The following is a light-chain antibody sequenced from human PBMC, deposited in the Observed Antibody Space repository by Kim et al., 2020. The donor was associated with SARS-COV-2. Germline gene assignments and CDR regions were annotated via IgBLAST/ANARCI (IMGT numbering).Light chain of an antibody. Sequence: EIVLTQSPATLSLSPGERATLSCRASQSVSSYLAWYQQKPGQAPRLLIYAASNRVTGIPARFSGSGSGTDFTLTISNLEPEDFAVYYCRQRSNWPWTFGQGTKVEI. J-gene: IGKJ1*01. CDR3: RQRSNWPWT. CDR2: AAS. V-gene: IGKV3-11*01. CDR1: QSVSSY.